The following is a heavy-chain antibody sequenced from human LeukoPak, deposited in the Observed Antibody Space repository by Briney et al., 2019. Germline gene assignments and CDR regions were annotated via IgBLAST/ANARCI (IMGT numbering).Heavy chain of an antibody. D-gene: IGHD3-3*01. J-gene: IGHJ6*03. V-gene: IGHV4-34*01. Sequence: SETLSLTCAVYGGSFSGYYWSWIRQPPGKGLEWIGEINHSGSTNYNPSLKSRVTLSVDTSKNQFSLKLSSVTAADTAVYYCARRYYDFWSGYPYYYYYYYMDVWGKGTTVTVSS. CDR1: GGSFSGYY. CDR3: ARRYYDFWSGYPYYYYYYYMDV. CDR2: INHSGST.